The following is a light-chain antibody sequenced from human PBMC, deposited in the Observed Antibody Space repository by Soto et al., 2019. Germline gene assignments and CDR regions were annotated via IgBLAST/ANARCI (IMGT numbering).Light chain of an antibody. CDR2: DVS. CDR1: SSDVGGYNY. J-gene: IGLJ2*01. CDR3: SSHTSSSTLV. V-gene: IGLV2-14*01. Sequence: QSVLTQPASVSGSPGQSITISCTGTSSDVGGYNYVSWYQQHPGTAPKLMIYDVSSRPSGVSSRFSGSKSGNTASLTISGLQAEDEADYYCSSHTSSSTLVFGGGTKLTVL.